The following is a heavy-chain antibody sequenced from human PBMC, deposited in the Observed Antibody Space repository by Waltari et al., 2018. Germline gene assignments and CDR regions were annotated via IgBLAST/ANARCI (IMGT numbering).Heavy chain of an antibody. CDR3: ARQATSWSGFDY. J-gene: IGHJ4*02. D-gene: IGHD2-15*01. Sequence: QLQESGPRLVKPSETLSLTCSVSGGSLSSPWWSWIRQPAGKGLAWIGRSYISGTTNKKPSLEGRITVSLDTPKNQFSLKLTSVSAADTAVYYCARQATSWSGFDYWGPGIQVTVSS. CDR2: SYISGTT. V-gene: IGHV4-4*07. CDR1: GGSLSSPW.